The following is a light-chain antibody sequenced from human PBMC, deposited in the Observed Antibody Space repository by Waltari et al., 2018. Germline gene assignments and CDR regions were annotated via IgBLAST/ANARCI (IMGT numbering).Light chain of an antibody. CDR1: SSDVRRQNH. CDR2: DGS. J-gene: IGLJ1*01. Sequence: QSALTQPASVSGSPGQSNTFSSRGSSSDVRRQNHVSWYQHPPGKAPRLMIYDGSTRPSGIAHRFSAAKSGNTASLTISGLQAEDEADYYCSSYTSSDPLVFGTGTAVTVL. V-gene: IGLV2-14*01. CDR3: SSYTSSDPLV.